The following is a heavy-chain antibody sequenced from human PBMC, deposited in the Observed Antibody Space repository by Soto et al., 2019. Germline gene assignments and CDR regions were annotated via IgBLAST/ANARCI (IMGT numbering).Heavy chain of an antibody. V-gene: IGHV3-7*03. D-gene: IGHD6-19*01. CDR2: IKQDGSEK. Sequence: HPGGSLRLSCAASGFTFSSYWMSWVRQAPGKGLEWVANIKQDGSEKYYVDSVKGRFTISRDNAKNSLYLQMNSLRAEDTAVYYCARDQSGWPYYFDYWGQGTLVTVSS. J-gene: IGHJ4*02. CDR1: GFTFSSYW. CDR3: ARDQSGWPYYFDY.